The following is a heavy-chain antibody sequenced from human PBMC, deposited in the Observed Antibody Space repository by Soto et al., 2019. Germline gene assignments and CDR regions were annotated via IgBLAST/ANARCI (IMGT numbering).Heavy chain of an antibody. Sequence: SVKVSCKASGGPFISYAIIWVRQAPGQGLEWMGGIIPIFGTANYAQKFQGRVTITADESTSTAYMELSSLRSEDTAVYYCARKMDHYYYYYGMDVWGQGTTVTVSS. CDR2: IIPIFGTA. V-gene: IGHV1-69*01. J-gene: IGHJ6*02. CDR3: ARKMDHYYYYYGMDV. CDR1: GGPFISYA.